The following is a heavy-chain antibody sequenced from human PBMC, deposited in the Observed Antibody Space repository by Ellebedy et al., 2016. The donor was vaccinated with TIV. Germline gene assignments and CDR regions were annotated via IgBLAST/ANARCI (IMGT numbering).Heavy chain of an antibody. CDR2: IKSKADGGAA. Sequence: GGSLRLSCAASGFTFSNAWMNWVRQAPGKGLEWVGRIKSKADGGAADYAAPVKGRFTISRDDSKNTLYLQMNSLKTEDTAVYFCTTVYRYNYDSVWGQGTLVTVSS. V-gene: IGHV3-15*01. D-gene: IGHD5-18*01. CDR3: TTVYRYNYDSV. CDR1: GFTFSNAW. J-gene: IGHJ4*02.